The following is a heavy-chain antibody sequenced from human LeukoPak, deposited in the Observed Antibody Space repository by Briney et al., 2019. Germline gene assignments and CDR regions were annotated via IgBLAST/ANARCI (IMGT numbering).Heavy chain of an antibody. CDR1: GFTFSSYG. CDR2: ISYDGSNK. Sequence: GGSLRLSCAASGFTFSSYGMHWVRQAPGKGLEWVAVISYDGSNKYYADSVKGRFTISRDNSKNTLYLQMNSLRAEDTAVYYCAKDYLLRYFDWDDAFDIWGQGTMVTVSS. V-gene: IGHV3-30*18. CDR3: AKDYLLRYFDWDDAFDI. D-gene: IGHD3-9*01. J-gene: IGHJ3*02.